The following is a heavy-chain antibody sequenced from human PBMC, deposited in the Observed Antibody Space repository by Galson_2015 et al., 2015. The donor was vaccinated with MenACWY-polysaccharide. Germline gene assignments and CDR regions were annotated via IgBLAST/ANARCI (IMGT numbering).Heavy chain of an antibody. CDR3: GKDSNNYYVDT. Sequence: SLRLSCATSGFSFSHYWMTWVRQAPGKGLEWLADIKGAGSLTSSVDSVKGRFTISRDNNRNSLFLQMDSLTAEDTAIYYCGKDSNNYYVDTWGQGTLVTVSS. V-gene: IGHV3-7*01. D-gene: IGHD1-1*01. CDR2: IKGAGSLT. J-gene: IGHJ4*02. CDR1: GFSFSHYW.